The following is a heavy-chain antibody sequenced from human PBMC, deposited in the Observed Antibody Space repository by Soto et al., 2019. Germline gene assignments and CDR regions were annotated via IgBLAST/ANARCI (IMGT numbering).Heavy chain of an antibody. V-gene: IGHV5-51*01. CDR1: GYTFANYW. Sequence: PGESLKISCKGSGYTFANYWIGWVRQMPGKGLEWMGMIFPGDSDTKNSPSLQGQITMSVDKSDSSAYLQWRSLKASDTAMYYCAAGYTTGPDAFDIWGQGTMVTVSS. J-gene: IGHJ3*02. D-gene: IGHD6-13*01. CDR3: AAGYTTGPDAFDI. CDR2: IFPGDSDT.